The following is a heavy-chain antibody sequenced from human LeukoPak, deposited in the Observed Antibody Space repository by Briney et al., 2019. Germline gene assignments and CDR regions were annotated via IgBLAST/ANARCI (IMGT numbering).Heavy chain of an antibody. CDR1: GYTFTGYY. J-gene: IGHJ4*02. CDR3: AYGITIFGVAQLDY. D-gene: IGHD3-3*01. V-gene: IGHV1-2*02. CDR2: INPNSGGT. Sequence: ASVKVSCKASGYTFTGYYMHWVRQAPGQGLEWMGWINPNSGGTNYAQKFQGRVTMTRDTSTSTAYMELSRLRSDDTAVYYCAYGITIFGVAQLDYWGQGTLVTVSS.